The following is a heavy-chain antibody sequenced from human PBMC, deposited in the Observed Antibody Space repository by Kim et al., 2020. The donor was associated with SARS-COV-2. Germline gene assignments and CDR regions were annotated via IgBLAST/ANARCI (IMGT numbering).Heavy chain of an antibody. CDR1: GFSFTYYW. CDR3: VRSSTIILCITFAL. J-gene: IGHJ4*02. Sequence: GESLKISCVGSGFSFTYYWIGWVRQTPGKVLQWMGIISPLDSDTRYAPSFEGQVTISADRSVDTVYLQWSSLKSPDTAMHYCVRSSTIILCITFALWGQG. V-gene: IGHV5-51*01. CDR2: ISPLDSDT. D-gene: IGHD3-10*01.